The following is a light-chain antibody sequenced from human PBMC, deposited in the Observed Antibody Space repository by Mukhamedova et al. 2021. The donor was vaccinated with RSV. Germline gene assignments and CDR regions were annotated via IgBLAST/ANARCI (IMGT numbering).Light chain of an antibody. Sequence: GDKYACWYQQKPGQSPVLVIYQDSKRPSGIPERFSGSNSGNTATLTISGTQAMDEADYYCCSYAGSSTYVVFGGGTKLTVL. CDR1: GDKY. CDR2: QDS. CDR3: CSYAGSSTYVV. V-gene: IGLV3-1*01. J-gene: IGLJ2*01.